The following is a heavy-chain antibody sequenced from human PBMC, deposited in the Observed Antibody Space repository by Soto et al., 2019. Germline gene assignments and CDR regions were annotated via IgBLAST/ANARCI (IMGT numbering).Heavy chain of an antibody. CDR1: GYSFTSYW. CDR2: IYPGDSDT. D-gene: IGHD3-22*01. Sequence: EPLKISCKGSGYSFTSYWIGWVRQMPGKGLEWMGIIYPGDSDTRYSPSFQGQVTISADKSISTAYLQWSSLKASDTATYYCARHFWDSKEYYYYGMDVWGQGTTVTVSS. CDR3: ARHFWDSKEYYYYGMDV. J-gene: IGHJ6*02. V-gene: IGHV5-51*01.